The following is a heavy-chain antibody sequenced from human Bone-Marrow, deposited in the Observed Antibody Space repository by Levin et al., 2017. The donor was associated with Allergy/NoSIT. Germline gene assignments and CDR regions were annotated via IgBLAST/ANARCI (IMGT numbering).Heavy chain of an antibody. CDR1: GGSISSYY. Sequence: SETLSLTCTVSGGSISSYYWSWIRQPPGKGLEWIGYIYYSGSTNYNPSLKSRVTISVDTSKNQFSLKLSSVTAADTAVYYCASSDYYDSSGYYFDYWGQGTLVTVSS. CDR3: ASSDYYDSSGYYFDY. CDR2: IYYSGST. V-gene: IGHV4-59*01. D-gene: IGHD3-22*01. J-gene: IGHJ4*02.